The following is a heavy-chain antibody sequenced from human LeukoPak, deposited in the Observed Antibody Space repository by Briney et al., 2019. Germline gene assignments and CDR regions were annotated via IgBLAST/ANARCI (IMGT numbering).Heavy chain of an antibody. CDR2: INHSGST. J-gene: IGHJ4*02. Sequence: SETLSLTCAVYGGSFSGYYWSWIRQPPGKGLEWIGEINHSGSTNYNPSLKSRVTISVDTSKNQFSLKLSSVTAADTAVYYCARGQGSSGSREGPYFDYWGQGTLVTVSS. CDR3: ARGQGSSGSREGPYFDY. D-gene: IGHD3-22*01. V-gene: IGHV4-34*01. CDR1: GGSFSGYY.